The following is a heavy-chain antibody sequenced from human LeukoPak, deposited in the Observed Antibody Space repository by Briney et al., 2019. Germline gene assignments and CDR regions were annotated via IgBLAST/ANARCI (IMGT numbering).Heavy chain of an antibody. CDR3: ARGYGSGKYDV. Sequence: PSQTLSLTWTVSGGSISSGSYYWSWIRQHAGKGLEWIGRIYTSGSTNYNPSLKSRVTISVDTSKNQFSLKLSSVTAADTAVYYCARGYGSGKYDVWGKGITVTVSS. CDR2: IYTSGST. V-gene: IGHV4-61*02. CDR1: GGSISSGSYY. D-gene: IGHD3-10*01. J-gene: IGHJ6*04.